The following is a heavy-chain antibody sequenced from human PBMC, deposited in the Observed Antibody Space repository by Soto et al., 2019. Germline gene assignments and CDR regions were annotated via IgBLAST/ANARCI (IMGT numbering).Heavy chain of an antibody. CDR3: ARDLGGWVVVVPAAPRAFDI. V-gene: IGHV4-4*02. D-gene: IGHD2-2*01. CDR1: GGSISSSNW. J-gene: IGHJ3*02. CDR2: IYHSGST. Sequence: QVQLQESGPGLVKPSGTLSLTCAVSGGSISSSNWWSWVRQPPGKGLEWIGEIYHSGSTNYNPSLKSRVPISVDKSKNQFSLKLSSVTAADTAVYYCARDLGGWVVVVPAAPRAFDIWGQGTMVTVSS.